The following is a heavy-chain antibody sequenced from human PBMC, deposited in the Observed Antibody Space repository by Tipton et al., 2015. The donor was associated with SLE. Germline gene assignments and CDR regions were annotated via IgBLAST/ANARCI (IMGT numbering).Heavy chain of an antibody. CDR1: GFTFSSYG. CDR2: IRYDGSNK. CDR3: ARDLRGVVVPAAIAFDY. Sequence: SLRLSCAASGFTFSSYGMHWVRQAPGKGLEWVAFIRYDGSNKYYADSVKGRFTISRDNSKNTLYLQMNSLRAEDTAVYYCARDLRGVVVPAAIAFDYWGQGTLVTVSS. J-gene: IGHJ4*02. D-gene: IGHD2-2*02. V-gene: IGHV3-30*02.